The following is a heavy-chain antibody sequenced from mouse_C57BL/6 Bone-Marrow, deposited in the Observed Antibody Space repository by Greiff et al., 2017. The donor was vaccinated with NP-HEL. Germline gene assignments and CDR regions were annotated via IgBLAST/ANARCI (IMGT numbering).Heavy chain of an antibody. CDR2: FHPYNDDT. D-gene: IGHD1-1*01. J-gene: IGHJ3*01. Sequence: QVQLKESGAELVKPGASVKMSCKASGYTFTTYPIEWMKQNHGKSLEWIGNFHPYNDDTKYNEKFKGKATLTVEKSSSTVYLELSRLTSDDSAVYYCARRGNYAAWFAYWGQGTLVTVSA. CDR1: GYTFTTYP. V-gene: IGHV1-47*01. CDR3: ARRGNYAAWFAY.